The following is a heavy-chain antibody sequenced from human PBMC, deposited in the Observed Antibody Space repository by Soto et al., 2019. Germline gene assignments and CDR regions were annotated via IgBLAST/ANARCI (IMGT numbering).Heavy chain of an antibody. Sequence: EVQLLESGGGLVQPGGSLRLSCAASGFTFSSYAMSWVRQAPGKGLEWVSAISGSGGSTYYADSVKGRFTISRDNSKNTLYLQMNSLRAKDTAVYYCAKDPDYYYYDSSGHHWYFDLWGRGTLVTVSS. CDR1: GFTFSSYA. J-gene: IGHJ2*01. D-gene: IGHD3-22*01. CDR3: AKDPDYYYYDSSGHHWYFDL. CDR2: ISGSGGST. V-gene: IGHV3-23*01.